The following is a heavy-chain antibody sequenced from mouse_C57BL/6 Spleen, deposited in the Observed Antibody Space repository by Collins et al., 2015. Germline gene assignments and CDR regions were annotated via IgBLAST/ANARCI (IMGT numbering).Heavy chain of an antibody. CDR3: ARSPIYYGNPWFAY. J-gene: IGHJ3*01. CDR1: GYSITSDYA. Sequence: VQLQESGPGLVKPSQSLSLTCTVTGYSITSDYAWNWIRQFPGNKLEWMGYISYSGSTSYNPSLKSRISITRDTSKNQFFLQLNSVTTEDTATYYCARSPIYYGNPWFAYWGQGDSGHCLC. V-gene: IGHV3-2*02. CDR2: ISYSGST. D-gene: IGHD2-1*01.